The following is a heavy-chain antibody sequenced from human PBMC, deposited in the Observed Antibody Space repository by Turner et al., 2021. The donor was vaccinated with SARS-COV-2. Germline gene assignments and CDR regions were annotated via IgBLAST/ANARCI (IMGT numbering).Heavy chain of an antibody. D-gene: IGHD4-17*01. CDR1: GLTVSSHY. J-gene: IGHJ4*02. Sequence: EVQLVESGGGLVQPGGSLRLSCAASGLTVSSHYMSWVRQAPGKGLEWVSVIYSGGSTYYADSVKGRFTISRDNSKNTLYLQMNSLRAEDTAVYYCARDYGDFYFDYWGQGTLVTVSS. V-gene: IGHV3-53*01. CDR2: IYSGGST. CDR3: ARDYGDFYFDY.